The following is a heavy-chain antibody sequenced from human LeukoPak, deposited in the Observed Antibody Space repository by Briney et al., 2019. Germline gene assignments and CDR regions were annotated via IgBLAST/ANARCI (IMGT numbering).Heavy chain of an antibody. CDR3: ARESHRWFGELPQGDY. D-gene: IGHD3-10*01. CDR2: ISAYNGNT. Sequence: GASVKVSCKASGYTFTSYGISWVRQAPGQGLEWMRWISAYNGNTNYAQKLQGRVTMTTDTSTSTAYMELRSLRSDDTAVYYCARESHRWFGELPQGDYWGQGTLVTVSS. V-gene: IGHV1-18*01. J-gene: IGHJ4*02. CDR1: GYTFTSYG.